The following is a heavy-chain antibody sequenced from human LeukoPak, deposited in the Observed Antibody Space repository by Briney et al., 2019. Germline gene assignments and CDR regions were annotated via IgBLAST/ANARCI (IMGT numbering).Heavy chain of an antibody. V-gene: IGHV4-30-2*01. CDR3: ARSGGIAAAGRRSFDY. Sequence: KASETLSLTCTVSGGSISSGGYYWSWIRQPPGKGLEWIGYIYHSGSTYYNPSLKSRVTISVDRSKNQFSLKLSSVTAADTAVYYCARSGGIAAAGRRSFDYWGQGTLVTVSS. J-gene: IGHJ4*02. CDR2: IYHSGST. D-gene: IGHD6-13*01. CDR1: GGSISSGGYY.